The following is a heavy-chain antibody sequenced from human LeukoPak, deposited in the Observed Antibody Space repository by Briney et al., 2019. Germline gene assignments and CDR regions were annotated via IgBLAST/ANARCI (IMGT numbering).Heavy chain of an antibody. J-gene: IGHJ4*02. CDR1: GGSISSGGYY. CDR2: IYHSGST. D-gene: IGHD6-19*01. V-gene: IGHV4-30-2*01. Sequence: PSETLSLTCTVSGGSISSGGYYWSWIRQPPGKGLEWIGYIYHSGSTYYNPSLKSRVTISVDRSKNQFSLKLSSVTAADTAVYYCAREVAVAGTFSTVGDYWGQGTLVTVSS. CDR3: AREVAVAGTFSTVGDY.